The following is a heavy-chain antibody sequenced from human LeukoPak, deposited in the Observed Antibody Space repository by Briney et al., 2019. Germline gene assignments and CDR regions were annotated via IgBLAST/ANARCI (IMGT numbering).Heavy chain of an antibody. D-gene: IGHD2-2*01. CDR1: GFTFSSYG. CDR3: AKDAAVVVPAAMGYMDV. Sequence: GGSLRLSCAASGFTFSSYGMHWVRQAPGKGLEWVAFIRYDGSNKYYADSVKGRFTISRDNSRNTLYLQMNSLRAEDTAVYYCAKDAAVVVPAAMGYMDVWGKGTTVTVSS. J-gene: IGHJ6*03. V-gene: IGHV3-30*02. CDR2: IRYDGSNK.